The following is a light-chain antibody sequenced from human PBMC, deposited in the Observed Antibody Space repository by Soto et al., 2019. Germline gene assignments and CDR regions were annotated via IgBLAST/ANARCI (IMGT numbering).Light chain of an antibody. J-gene: IGKJ5*01. V-gene: IGKV3-15*01. CDR1: QSVTSN. CDR2: GAS. Sequence: EIVMTQAPATLSVSPGDIATLSWRASQSVTSNLAWYQQKPGQAPRLLIYGASTRATGIPARFSGSGSGTEFTLTISSLQSEDFAVYFCQQYNNWPPITFGQGTRLEIK. CDR3: QQYNNWPPIT.